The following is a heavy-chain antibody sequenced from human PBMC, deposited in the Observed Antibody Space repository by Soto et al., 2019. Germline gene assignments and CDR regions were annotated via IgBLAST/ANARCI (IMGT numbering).Heavy chain of an antibody. CDR1: GFTFSSYA. J-gene: IGHJ3*02. CDR3: AKRWYYDFWSGTENAFDI. Sequence: GGSLRLSCAASGFTFSSYAMSWVRQAPGKGLEWVSAISGSGGSTYYADSVKGRFTISRDNSKNTLYLQMNSLRAEDTAVYYCAKRWYYDFWSGTENAFDIWGQGTMVTVSS. V-gene: IGHV3-23*01. D-gene: IGHD3-3*01. CDR2: ISGSGGST.